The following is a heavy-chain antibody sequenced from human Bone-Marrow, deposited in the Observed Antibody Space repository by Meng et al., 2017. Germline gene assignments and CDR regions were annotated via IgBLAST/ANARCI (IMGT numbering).Heavy chain of an antibody. Sequence: SVKVSCKASGDTFTSYSISWVRQAPGQGLEWMGGIIPNFDAPNYAQRFQGRVTITTDESTSTAYMELSSLTSEDTAVYYCARDCVYQYDSSGYYRKAFDYWGQGTMVTVSS. CDR2: IIPNFDAP. CDR3: ARDCVYQYDSSGYYRKAFDY. CDR1: GDTFTSYS. J-gene: IGHJ4*02. V-gene: IGHV1-69*05. D-gene: IGHD3-22*01.